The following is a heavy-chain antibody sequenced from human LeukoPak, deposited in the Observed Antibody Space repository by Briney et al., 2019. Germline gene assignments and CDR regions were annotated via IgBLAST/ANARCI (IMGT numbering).Heavy chain of an antibody. V-gene: IGHV4-34*01. Sequence: SETLSLTCAVYGGSFSGYYWSWIRQPPGKGLEWIGEINHSGSTNYNPSLKSRVAISVDTSKNQFSLKLSSVTAADTAVYYCAGGDGGYEPFDYWGQGTLVTASS. D-gene: IGHD5-12*01. CDR2: INHSGST. CDR1: GGSFSGYY. J-gene: IGHJ4*02. CDR3: AGGDGGYEPFDY.